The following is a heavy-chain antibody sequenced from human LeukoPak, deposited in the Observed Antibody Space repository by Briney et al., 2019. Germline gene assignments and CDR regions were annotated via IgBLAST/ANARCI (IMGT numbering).Heavy chain of an antibody. CDR3: ARDRRITMVRGGG. CDR2: IYTSGST. Sequence: SQTLSLTCTVSGGSISSGSYYWSWIRQPAGKGLEWIGHIYTSGSTNYNPSLKSRVTISVDTSKNQFSLKLSSVTAADTAVYYCARDRRITMVRGGGWGQGTLVTVSS. V-gene: IGHV4-61*09. D-gene: IGHD3-10*01. CDR1: GGSISSGSYY. J-gene: IGHJ4*02.